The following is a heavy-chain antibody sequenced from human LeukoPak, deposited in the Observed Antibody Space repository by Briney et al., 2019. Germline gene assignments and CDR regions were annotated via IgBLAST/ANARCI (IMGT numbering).Heavy chain of an antibody. Sequence: GGSLRLFCAASGFTFSSYAMSWVRQAPGKGLEWVSAISGSGGSTYYADSVKGRFTISRDNSKNTLYLQMNSLRAEDTAVYYCARSGSFSPYFDYWGQGTLVTVSS. CDR3: ARSGSFSPYFDY. J-gene: IGHJ4*02. D-gene: IGHD1-26*01. V-gene: IGHV3-23*01. CDR2: ISGSGGST. CDR1: GFTFSSYA.